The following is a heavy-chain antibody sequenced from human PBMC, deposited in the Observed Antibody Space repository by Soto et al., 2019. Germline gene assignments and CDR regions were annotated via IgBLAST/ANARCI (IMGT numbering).Heavy chain of an antibody. V-gene: IGHV4-39*01. D-gene: IGHD3-10*01. J-gene: IGHJ4*02. Sequence: KQSQTLSLTCTVSGGSISSSSYYWGWIRQPPGKGLEWIGSIYYSGSTYYNPSLKSRVTISVDTSKNQFSLKLSSVTAADTAVYYCARKSYYYGSGSPDYWGQGTLVTVSS. CDR1: GGSISSSSYY. CDR3: ARKSYYYGSGSPDY. CDR2: IYYSGST.